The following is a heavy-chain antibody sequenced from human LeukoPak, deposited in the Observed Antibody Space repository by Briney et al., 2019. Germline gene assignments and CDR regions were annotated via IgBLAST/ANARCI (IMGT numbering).Heavy chain of an antibody. D-gene: IGHD2-2*01. V-gene: IGHV5-51*01. CDR1: GHIFTNYW. CDR3: ARHACSSTSCYGIGFDY. Sequence: GESLKISCKASGHIFTNYWIGWVRQMPGKGLEWMGIIYPGDSDTRYSPSFQGQVTISADKSISTAYLQWSSLKASDTAMYYCARHACSSTSCYGIGFDYWGQGTLVTVSS. CDR2: IYPGDSDT. J-gene: IGHJ4*02.